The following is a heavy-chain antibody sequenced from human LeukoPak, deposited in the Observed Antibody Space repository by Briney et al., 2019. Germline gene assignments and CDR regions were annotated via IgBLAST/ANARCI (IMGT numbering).Heavy chain of an antibody. J-gene: IGHJ4*02. CDR3: ARDRGDGYNRFDY. Sequence: PGRPLRLSCAASGFTFSSYGMHCARRAPGKGLVGVAVIRYDGSNKYYAVTVKGRITSDRDNSKNTLYLQMNSLRAEDTAVYYCARDRGDGYNRFDYWGQGTLVTVSS. CDR2: IRYDGSNK. V-gene: IGHV3-33*01. CDR1: GFTFSSYG. D-gene: IGHD5-24*01.